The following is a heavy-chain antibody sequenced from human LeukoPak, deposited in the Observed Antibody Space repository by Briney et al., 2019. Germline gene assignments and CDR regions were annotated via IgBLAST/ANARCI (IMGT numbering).Heavy chain of an antibody. Sequence: GGSLRLSCAASEFTFSRYWMQWVRQAPGKGLVCVSRINSDGTITNYADSVKGRFTISRDNAKNTLYLQMNSLRAEDTAEYYCVRDSSASYWGQGTLVTVSS. CDR2: INSDGTIT. D-gene: IGHD3-22*01. CDR1: EFTFSRYW. CDR3: VRDSSASY. J-gene: IGHJ4*02. V-gene: IGHV3-74*01.